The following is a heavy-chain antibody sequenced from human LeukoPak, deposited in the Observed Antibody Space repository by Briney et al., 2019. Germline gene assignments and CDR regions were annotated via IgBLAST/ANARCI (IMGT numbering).Heavy chain of an antibody. D-gene: IGHD6-13*01. V-gene: IGHV1-2*02. Sequence: ASVKVSCEASGYTFTGYYMHWVRQAPGQGLEWMGWINPNSGGTNYAQKFQGRVTMTRDTSISTAYMELSRLRSDDTAVYYCARDPSEILYSSSWYAYWGQGTLVTVSS. CDR1: GYTFTGYY. CDR3: ARDPSEILYSSSWYAY. CDR2: INPNSGGT. J-gene: IGHJ4*02.